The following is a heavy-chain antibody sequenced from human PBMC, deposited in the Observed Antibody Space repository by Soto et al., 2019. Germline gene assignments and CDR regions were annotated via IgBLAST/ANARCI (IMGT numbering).Heavy chain of an antibody. CDR2: IDPSGSYT. Sequence: GESLKISCKGSGYSFTSHWISWVRQMPGKGLEWMGRIDPSGSYTNYSPSFQGHVTISADKSISTAYLQWSSLKASDTAMYYCARHLAARYYYYYSMDVWGQGTTVTVSS. D-gene: IGHD6-6*01. V-gene: IGHV5-10-1*01. CDR1: GYSFTSHW. CDR3: ARHLAARYYYYYSMDV. J-gene: IGHJ6*02.